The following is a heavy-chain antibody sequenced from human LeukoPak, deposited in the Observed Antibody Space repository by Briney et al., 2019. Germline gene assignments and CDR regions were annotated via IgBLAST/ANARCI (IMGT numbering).Heavy chain of an antibody. V-gene: IGHV3-74*01. D-gene: IGHD6-19*01. Sequence: GGSLRLSCAASGFTFSSSWMHWVRQAPGKGLVWVSHINTDGSSTSYADSVKGRFTISRDNAKNTLYLQMNSLRAEDTAVYYCAREGMAAAGRGYSSGWYGGVAYWGRGTLVTVSS. CDR1: GFTFSSSW. CDR2: INTDGSST. CDR3: AREGMAAAGRGYSSGWYGGVAY. J-gene: IGHJ4*02.